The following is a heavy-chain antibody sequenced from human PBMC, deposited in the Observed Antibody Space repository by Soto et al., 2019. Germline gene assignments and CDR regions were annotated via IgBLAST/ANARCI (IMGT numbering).Heavy chain of an antibody. CDR2: ISSSGSTI. J-gene: IGHJ4*02. CDR3: ARGRVNEDIVVVPAAIDFDY. CDR1: GFTFSDYY. V-gene: IGHV3-11*01. D-gene: IGHD2-2*02. Sequence: PWGSLRLSCAASGFTFSDYYMIFIRHAPCKWREWVSYISSSGSTIYYADSVKGRFTISRDNAKNSLYLQMNSLRAEDTAVYYCARGRVNEDIVVVPAAIDFDYWGQGTLVTVS.